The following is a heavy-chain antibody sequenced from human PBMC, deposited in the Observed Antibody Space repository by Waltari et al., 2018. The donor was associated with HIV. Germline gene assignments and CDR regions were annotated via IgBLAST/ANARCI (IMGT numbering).Heavy chain of an antibody. Sequence: QVQLQESGTGLVKPSETLSITCNVSRDSITGNSWNWIRQPPGKEPEWIGYISYSGITKYTPSLKSRVSMSLVSSKSQFSLKLRSVTALDTAVYYCARGRRWLQFHGHYYFDYWGQGILVTVSS. CDR2: ISYSGIT. J-gene: IGHJ4*02. CDR1: RDSITGNS. V-gene: IGHV4-59*01. D-gene: IGHD5-12*01. CDR3: ARGRRWLQFHGHYYFDY.